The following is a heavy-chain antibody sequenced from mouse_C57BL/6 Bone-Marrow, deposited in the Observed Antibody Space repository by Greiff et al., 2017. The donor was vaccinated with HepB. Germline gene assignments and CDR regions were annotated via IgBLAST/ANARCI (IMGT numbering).Heavy chain of an antibody. CDR1: GFNIKDDY. Sequence: VQLKQSGAELVRPGASVKLSCTASGFNIKDDYMHWVKQRPEQGLEWIGWIDPENGDTEYASQFQGKATITADTSSNTAYLQLSSLTSEDTAVYYCTTTVVACYGYFDVWGTGTTVTVSS. J-gene: IGHJ1*03. CDR3: TTTVVACYGYFDV. D-gene: IGHD1-1*01. CDR2: IDPENGDT. V-gene: IGHV14-4*01.